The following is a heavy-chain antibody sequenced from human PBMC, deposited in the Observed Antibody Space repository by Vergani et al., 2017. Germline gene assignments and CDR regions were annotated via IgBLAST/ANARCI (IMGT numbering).Heavy chain of an antibody. Sequence: QMQLVQSGPEVKKPGTSVKVSCKASGFTFTSSAVQWVRQARGQRLEWIGWIVVGSGNTNYAQKFQERVTITRDMSTSTAYMELSSLRSEDTAVYYCARVGHWNDLGFYYYYGMDVWGQGTTVTVSS. CDR1: GFTFTSSA. J-gene: IGHJ6*02. CDR2: IVVGSGNT. CDR3: ARVGHWNDLGFYYYYGMDV. D-gene: IGHD1-1*01. V-gene: IGHV1-58*01.